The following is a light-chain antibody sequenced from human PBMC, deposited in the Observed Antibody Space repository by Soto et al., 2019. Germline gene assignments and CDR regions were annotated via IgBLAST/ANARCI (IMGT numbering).Light chain of an antibody. CDR1: QDITNH. V-gene: IGKV1-33*01. CDR3: QKYDNVPQ. Sequence: DIQMTQSPSSLSASVGDTVTITCQASQDITNHLNWYQQKPGKAPNLLIYDASHLETGVPSRFSGSGAGTYFTLTISSLQPEDSATYYCQKYDNVPQFGPGTKVDF. CDR2: DAS. J-gene: IGKJ3*01.